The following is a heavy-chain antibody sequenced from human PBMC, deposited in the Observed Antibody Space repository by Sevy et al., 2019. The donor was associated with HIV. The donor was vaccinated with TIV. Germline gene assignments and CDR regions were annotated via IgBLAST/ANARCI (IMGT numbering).Heavy chain of an antibody. CDR2: IKEDDTVK. V-gene: IGHV3-7*04. CDR1: GFNIESYW. J-gene: IGHJ4*02. CDR3: VRAIQSEGGC. D-gene: IGHD2-2*02. Sequence: GGSLRLSCAASGFNIESYWMNWVRQAPGKPLEWVANIKEDDTVKYYVDSVQGRFTIFRGNGRNLVYLVMNNLRVEDTAREYWVRAIQSEGGCWGQGTLVTVSS.